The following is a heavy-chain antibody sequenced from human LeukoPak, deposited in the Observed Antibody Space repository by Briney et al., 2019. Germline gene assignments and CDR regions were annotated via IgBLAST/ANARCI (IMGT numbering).Heavy chain of an antibody. CDR2: ISGSGGST. Sequence: GGSLRLSCAASGFTFSNYAMSWVRQAPGKGLEWVSGISGSGGSTYYADSVKGRFTISRDNAKNSLYLQMNSLRAEDTAVYYCARARYYDFWSGYPDPFDYWGQGTLVTVSS. V-gene: IGHV3-23*01. CDR1: GFTFSNYA. D-gene: IGHD3-3*01. CDR3: ARARYYDFWSGYPDPFDY. J-gene: IGHJ4*02.